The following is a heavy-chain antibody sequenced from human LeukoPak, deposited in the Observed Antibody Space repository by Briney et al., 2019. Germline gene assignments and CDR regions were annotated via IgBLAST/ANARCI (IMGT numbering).Heavy chain of an antibody. V-gene: IGHV2-5*02. CDR2: IYWDDNK. Sequence: ESGPTLLNPTQPLTLTCSFSGFSLSTSGVGVGWIRQPPGKAREWLPLIYWDDNKLYSPSLKSRLTITKDTSKNQVVLTLTNMDPVDTATYSCAHYGDYRFLYYFDHWGQGTLVTVSS. J-gene: IGHJ4*02. CDR3: AHYGDYRFLYYFDH. D-gene: IGHD4-17*01. CDR1: GFSLSTSGVG.